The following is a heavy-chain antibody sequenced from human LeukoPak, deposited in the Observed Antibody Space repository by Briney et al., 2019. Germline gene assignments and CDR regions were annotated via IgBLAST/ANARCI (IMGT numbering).Heavy chain of an antibody. CDR2: IYHSGTT. D-gene: IGHD1-26*01. V-gene: IGHV4-38-2*01. Sequence: PSETLSLTCAVSGYFISSGYYWGWIRQPPGKGLEWIGSIYHSGTTYYNPSLKSRVTISVDTSKNQFSLKLSSVTAADTAVYYCARLHTGELPGRVDYWGQGTLVAVSS. CDR3: ARLHTGELPGRVDY. J-gene: IGHJ4*02. CDR1: GYFISSGYY.